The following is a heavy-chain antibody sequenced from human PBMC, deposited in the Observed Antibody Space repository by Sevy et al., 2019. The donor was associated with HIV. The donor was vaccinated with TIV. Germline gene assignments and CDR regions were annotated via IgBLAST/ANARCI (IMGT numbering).Heavy chain of an antibody. V-gene: IGHV4-39*01. D-gene: IGHD3-10*01. Sequence: SETLSPTCTVSGGSISSSSYYWGWIRQPPGKGLEWIGSIYYSGSTYYNPSLKSRVTISVDTSKNQFSLKLSSVTAADTAVYYCAGPYGSGSSVAFDIWGQGTMVTVSS. CDR3: AGPYGSGSSVAFDI. CDR2: IYYSGST. CDR1: GGSISSSSYY. J-gene: IGHJ3*02.